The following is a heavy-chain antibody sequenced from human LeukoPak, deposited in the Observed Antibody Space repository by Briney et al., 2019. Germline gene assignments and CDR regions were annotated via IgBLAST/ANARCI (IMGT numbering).Heavy chain of an antibody. CDR2: ISYDGSNK. CDR1: GFTFSSYG. Sequence: PGGSLRLSCAASGFTFSSYGMHWVRQAPGKGLEWVAVISYDGSNKYYADSVKGRFTISRDNSKNTLYLQMNSLRVEDTALYYCARDPAGRRGTFDYWGQGTLVTVSS. CDR3: ARDPAGRRGTFDY. D-gene: IGHD1-1*01. J-gene: IGHJ4*02. V-gene: IGHV3-30*03.